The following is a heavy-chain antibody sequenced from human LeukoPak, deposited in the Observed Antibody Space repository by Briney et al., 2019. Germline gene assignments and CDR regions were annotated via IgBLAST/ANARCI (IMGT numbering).Heavy chain of an antibody. CDR1: GFTFSDYY. D-gene: IGHD6-19*01. Sequence: GGSLRLSCAASGFTFSDYYMSWIRRAPGKGLEWVSYISSSGSTIYYADSVKGRFTISRDNAKNSLYLQMNSLRAEDTAVYYCARGTEVAVAFYYYYGMDVWGQGTTVTVSS. CDR3: ARGTEVAVAFYYYYGMDV. V-gene: IGHV3-11*01. J-gene: IGHJ6*02. CDR2: ISSSGSTI.